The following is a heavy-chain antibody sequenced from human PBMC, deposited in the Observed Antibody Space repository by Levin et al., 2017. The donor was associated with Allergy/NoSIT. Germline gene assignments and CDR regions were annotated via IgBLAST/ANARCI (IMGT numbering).Heavy chain of an antibody. J-gene: IGHJ4*02. CDR3: ARVGSSWHQTDFDY. Sequence: SETLSLTCAVYGGSFSGYYWSWIRQPPGRGLEWIGEINHSGSTNYNPSLKSRVTISVDMSKNQFSLKLSSVTAADTAVYYCARVGSSWHQTDFDYWGQGTLVTVSS. CDR1: GGSFSGYY. CDR2: INHSGST. D-gene: IGHD6-13*01. V-gene: IGHV4-34*01.